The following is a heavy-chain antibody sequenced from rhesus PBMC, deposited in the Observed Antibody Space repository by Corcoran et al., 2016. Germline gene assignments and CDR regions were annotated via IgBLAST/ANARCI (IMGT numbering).Heavy chain of an antibody. CDR1: GYSLISGYG. CDR3: ARDISTRGYFDY. CDR2: IGGRSGST. D-gene: IGHD5-42*01. J-gene: IGHJ4*01. Sequence: QVQLQESGPGLVKPSETLSLTCAVSGYSLISGYGWGGITQPPGKGLEWIGYIGGRSGSTNYNPSLKRRVTISRDTSKNQFSLKLSSVTAADTAVYYCARDISTRGYFDYWGQGVLVTVSS. V-gene: IGHV4-127*01.